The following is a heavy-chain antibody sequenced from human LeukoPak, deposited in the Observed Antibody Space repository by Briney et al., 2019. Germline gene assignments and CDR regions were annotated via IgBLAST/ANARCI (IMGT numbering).Heavy chain of an antibody. V-gene: IGHV3-48*03. CDR2: ISSSGSTI. CDR3: ARGEESSSTDPFDY. D-gene: IGHD2-2*01. J-gene: IGHJ4*02. Sequence: GGSLRLSCAASGFTFSSYEMNWVRQAPGKGLEWVSYISSSGSTIYYADSVKGRFAISRDNAKNSLYLQMNSLRAADTAVYYCARGEESSSTDPFDYWGPGTLVTGFS. CDR1: GFTFSSYE.